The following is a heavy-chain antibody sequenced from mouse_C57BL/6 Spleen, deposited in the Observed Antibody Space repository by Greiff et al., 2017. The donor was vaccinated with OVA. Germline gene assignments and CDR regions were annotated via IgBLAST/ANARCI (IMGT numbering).Heavy chain of an antibody. Sequence: QVQLQQSGPGLVQPSQSLSITCTVSGFSLTSYGVHWVRQSPGKGLEWLGVIWSGGSTDYNAAFISRLSISKDNSKSQVFFKMNSLQADDTAIYYCARGTQLRGEGAMDYWGQGTSVTVSS. J-gene: IGHJ4*01. CDR3: ARGTQLRGEGAMDY. CDR2: IWSGGST. CDR1: GFSLTSYG. V-gene: IGHV2-2*01. D-gene: IGHD3-2*02.